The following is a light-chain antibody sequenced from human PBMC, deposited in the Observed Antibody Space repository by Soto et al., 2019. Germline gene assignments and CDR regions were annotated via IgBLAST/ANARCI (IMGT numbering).Light chain of an antibody. Sequence: DIVMTQSPDSLAVSLGERATINCKSSQSLLSSSNNKNYLAWYQQKPGQPPKVLIYWASTRESGVPDRFSGSGSGTDFTLTISSLQAEDVAVYYCQQYYSTPSLYTFPSQYTFGQGTKLEIK. J-gene: IGKJ2*01. CDR2: WAS. CDR3: QQYYSTPSLYTFPSQYT. V-gene: IGKV4-1*01. CDR1: QSLLSSSNNKNY.